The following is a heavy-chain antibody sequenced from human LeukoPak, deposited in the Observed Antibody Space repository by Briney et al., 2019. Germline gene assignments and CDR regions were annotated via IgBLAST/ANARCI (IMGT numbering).Heavy chain of an antibody. CDR1: GGSISSYY. V-gene: IGHV4-4*07. CDR3: ARQLTSGYDSSSYTDY. J-gene: IGHJ4*02. Sequence: PSETLSLTCTVSGGSISSYYWSWIRQPAGKGLEWIGRIHTSGTTNFNPSLKSRVTMSVDTSKNQFSLNLISVTAADTAVYYCARQLTSGYDSSSYTDYWGQGTLVSVSS. D-gene: IGHD3-22*01. CDR2: IHTSGTT.